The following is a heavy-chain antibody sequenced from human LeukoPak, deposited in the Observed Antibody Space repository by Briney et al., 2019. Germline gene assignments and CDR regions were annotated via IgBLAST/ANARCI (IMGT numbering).Heavy chain of an antibody. J-gene: IGHJ4*02. CDR2: ISGSGGST. V-gene: IGHV3-23*01. D-gene: IGHD2-2*01. Sequence: GGSLRLSCAASGFTFSSYAMSWVRQAPGKGLEWVSGISGSGGSTYYADSVKGRFTISRDESKNTLYLQMNSLRAEDTAVYYCARGVVVTGLDYWGQGTLVTVSS. CDR1: GFTFSSYA. CDR3: ARGVVVTGLDY.